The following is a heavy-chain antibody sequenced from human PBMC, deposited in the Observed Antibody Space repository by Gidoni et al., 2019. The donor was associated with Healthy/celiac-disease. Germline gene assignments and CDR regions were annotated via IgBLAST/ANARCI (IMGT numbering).Heavy chain of an antibody. J-gene: IGHJ5*02. D-gene: IGHD3-22*01. CDR3: AKVTYYYDSSDWGWFDP. CDR2: ISWNSGSI. V-gene: IGHV3-9*01. CDR1: GVTFDDYA. Sequence: EVQLVESGGGLVQPGRSLRLSCAASGVTFDDYAMHWVRQAPGEGLEWVSVISWNSGSIGYADSVKGRFTISRDNAKNSLYLQMNSLRAEDTALYYCAKVTYYYDSSDWGWFDPWGQGTLVTVSS.